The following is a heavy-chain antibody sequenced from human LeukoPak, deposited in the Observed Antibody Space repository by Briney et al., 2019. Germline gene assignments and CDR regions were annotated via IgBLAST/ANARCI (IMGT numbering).Heavy chain of an antibody. V-gene: IGHV3-23*01. J-gene: IGHJ4*02. CDR3: AKGFAAGVTN. D-gene: IGHD2-21*02. Sequence: GGSLRLSCATSEFSFSTYWMSWVRQAPGKGLEWVSAIGSGRANTYYADSVKGRFSISRDNSKNTLYLQMNNVRVDDTAVYYCAKGFAAGVTNWGQGILVTVSS. CDR1: EFSFSTYW. CDR2: IGSGRANT.